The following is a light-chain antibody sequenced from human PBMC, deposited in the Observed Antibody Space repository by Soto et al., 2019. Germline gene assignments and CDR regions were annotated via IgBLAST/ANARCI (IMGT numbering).Light chain of an antibody. CDR2: DAS. Sequence: EIVMTQSPATLSVSPGERATLSCRASQSVSIYLAWYQQKPGQAPRLLXXDASNRATGIPARFSGSGSGTDFTLTISSLEPEDFAVYYCQQRSNWPPKITFGQGTRLEIK. CDR1: QSVSIY. V-gene: IGKV3-11*01. CDR3: QQRSNWPPKIT. J-gene: IGKJ5*01.